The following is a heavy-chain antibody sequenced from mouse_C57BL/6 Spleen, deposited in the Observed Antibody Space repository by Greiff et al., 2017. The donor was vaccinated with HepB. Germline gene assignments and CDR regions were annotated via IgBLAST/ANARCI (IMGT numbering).Heavy chain of an antibody. J-gene: IGHJ4*01. V-gene: IGHV1-52*01. CDR3: AREGSTMVYYYAMDY. Sequence: VQLQQPGAELVRPGSSVKLSCKASGYTFTSSWMHWVKQRPIQGLEWIGNIDPSDSETHYNQKFKDKATLTVAKSSSTAYMQLSSLTSEDSAVYYCAREGSTMVYYYAMDYWGQGTSVTVSS. CDR1: GYTFTSSW. CDR2: IDPSDSET. D-gene: IGHD2-1*01.